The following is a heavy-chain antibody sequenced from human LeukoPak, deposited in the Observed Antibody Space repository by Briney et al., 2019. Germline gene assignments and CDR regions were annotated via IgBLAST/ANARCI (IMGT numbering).Heavy chain of an antibody. D-gene: IGHD6-19*01. Sequence: HTGGSLRLSCAASGFTFSDYYMSWIRQAPGKGLEWVSAISGSGGSTYYADSVRGRFTISRDNSKNTLYLQMNSLRAEDTAVYYCAKSAVAGTNWFDPWGQGTLVTVSS. CDR2: ISGSGGST. J-gene: IGHJ5*02. CDR3: AKSAVAGTNWFDP. V-gene: IGHV3-23*01. CDR1: GFTFSDYY.